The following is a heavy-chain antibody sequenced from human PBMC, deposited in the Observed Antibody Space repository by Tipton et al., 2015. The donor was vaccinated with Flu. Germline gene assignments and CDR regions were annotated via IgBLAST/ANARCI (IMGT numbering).Heavy chain of an antibody. D-gene: IGHD4-11*01. CDR1: GDSMRSDYF. V-gene: IGHV4-38-2*02. CDR3: ARRDFSNYVSDPKNWFDR. Sequence: GLVKPSETLSLTCTVSGDSMRSDYFWGWIRQAPGKGLEWIGNIHYSGSPHYHPSLKSRVTITVDTSKNHFSLEMRSVTAADMAVYYCARRDFSNYVSDPKNWFDRWGQGILVTVSS. CDR2: IHYSGSP. J-gene: IGHJ5*02.